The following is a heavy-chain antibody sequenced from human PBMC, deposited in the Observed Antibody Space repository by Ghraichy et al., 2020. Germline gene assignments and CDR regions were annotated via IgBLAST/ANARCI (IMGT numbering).Heavy chain of an antibody. V-gene: IGHV3-21*01. J-gene: IGHJ6*02. CDR3: ARMGYSYGYGDYYYGMDV. CDR2: ISSSSSYI. Sequence: GGSLRLSCAASGFTFSSYSMNWVRQAPGKGLEWVSSISSSSSYIYYADSVKGRFTISRDNAKNSLYLQMNSLRAEDMAVYYCARMGYSYGYGDYYYGMDVWGQGTTVTVSS. D-gene: IGHD5-18*01. CDR1: GFTFSSYS.